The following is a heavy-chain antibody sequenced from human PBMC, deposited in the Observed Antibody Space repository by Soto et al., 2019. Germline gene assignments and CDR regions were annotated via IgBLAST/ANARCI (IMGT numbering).Heavy chain of an antibody. V-gene: IGHV3-30*18. CDR3: AKDKGISQLGFDY. CDR2: ISYDGSNK. J-gene: IGHJ4*02. D-gene: IGHD1-1*01. CDR1: GFTFSSYG. Sequence: QVQLVESGGGVGQPGRSLRLSCAASGFTFSSYGMHWVRQAPGKGLEWVAVISYDGSNKYYADSVKGRFTISRDNSKNTLYLQMNSLRAEDTAVYYCAKDKGISQLGFDYWGQGTLVTVSS.